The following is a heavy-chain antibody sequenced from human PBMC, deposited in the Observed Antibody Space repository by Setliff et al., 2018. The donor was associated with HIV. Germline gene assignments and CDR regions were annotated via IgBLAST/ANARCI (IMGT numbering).Heavy chain of an antibody. Sequence: KTSETLSLTCTVSGGSISTSSSYWGWIRQPPGKGLEWIGSIYYSGNTYFSPSLKSRITISVDTSKNQFSLNLRSVTAADTAVYYCVREGVRRGLGSGSFRYRAYYFDQWGQGTLVTVSS. D-gene: IGHD3-10*01. J-gene: IGHJ4*02. CDR3: VREGVRRGLGSGSFRYRAYYFDQ. CDR1: GGSISTSSSY. V-gene: IGHV4-39*07. CDR2: IYYSGNT.